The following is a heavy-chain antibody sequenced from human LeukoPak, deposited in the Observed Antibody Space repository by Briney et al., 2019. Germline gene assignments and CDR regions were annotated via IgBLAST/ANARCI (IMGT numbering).Heavy chain of an antibody. CDR3: AKDLDKRSRKSYFDY. J-gene: IGHJ4*02. CDR2: ISTTGTTM. D-gene: IGHD1-14*01. Sequence: GGSLRLSCAASGFTFSGYNINWVRQAPGKGLEWISYISTTGTTMYYADSVKGRFAISRDNAKSSLYLQMNSLRAEDTAVYYCAKDLDKRSRKSYFDYWGQGTLVTVSS. V-gene: IGHV3-48*01. CDR1: GFTFSGYN.